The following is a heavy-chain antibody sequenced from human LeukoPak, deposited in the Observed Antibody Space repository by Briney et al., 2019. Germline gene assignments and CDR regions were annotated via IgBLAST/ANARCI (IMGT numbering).Heavy chain of an antibody. CDR1: GGSIRSSSYY. CDR3: ARTLGDITAAGYVDY. Sequence: SETLSLTCIVSGGSIRSSSYYWGWIRQPPGKGLEWIGSIYYGGSTYYNPSLKSRVTISVDTSKNQFSLKLTSVTAADTAVYYCARTLGDITAAGYVDYWGQGTLVTVSS. D-gene: IGHD6-13*01. J-gene: IGHJ4*02. V-gene: IGHV4-39*01. CDR2: IYYGGST.